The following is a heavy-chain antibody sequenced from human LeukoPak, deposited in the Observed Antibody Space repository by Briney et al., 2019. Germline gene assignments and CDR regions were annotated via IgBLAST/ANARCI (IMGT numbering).Heavy chain of an antibody. J-gene: IGHJ4*02. D-gene: IGHD2-21*02. CDR3: ARANVVTASDY. Sequence: SETLSLTCSVSGGSISSYYWNWIRQPPGKGLEWIGYIYYSGSTNYNPSLKSRVTISVDTSENQFSLKLTSVTAADTAVYYCARANVVTASDYWGQGTLVTVAS. CDR2: IYYSGST. CDR1: GGSISSYY. V-gene: IGHV4-59*01.